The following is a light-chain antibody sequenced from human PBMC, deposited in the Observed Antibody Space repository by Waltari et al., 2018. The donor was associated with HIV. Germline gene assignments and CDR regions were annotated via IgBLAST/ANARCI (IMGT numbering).Light chain of an antibody. CDR3: QSADSSGTCWV. CDR2: KDS. J-gene: IGLJ3*02. CDR1: ALPKQY. V-gene: IGLV3-25*03. Sequence: SYELTQPPSVSVSPGQTARITCSGDALPKQYAYWYQQKPGQAPGLGIYKDSERPSGIPERFSGSSSGTTVTLTISGVQAEDEADYYCQSADSSGTCWVFGGGTKLTVL.